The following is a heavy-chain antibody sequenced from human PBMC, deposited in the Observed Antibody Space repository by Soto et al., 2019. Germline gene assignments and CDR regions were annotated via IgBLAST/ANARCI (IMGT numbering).Heavy chain of an antibody. V-gene: IGHV3-30*18. Sequence: GGSLRLSGAASGFTFSSYGMHWVRQAPGKGLEWVAVISYDGSNKYYADSVKGRFTISRDNSKNTLYLQMNSPRAEDTAVYYFSKEWMQIYYFFGKEGWGQGTTVTVSS. CDR1: GFTFSSYG. CDR3: SKEWMQIYYFFGKEG. CDR2: ISYDGSNK. D-gene: IGHD2-2*03. J-gene: IGHJ6*02.